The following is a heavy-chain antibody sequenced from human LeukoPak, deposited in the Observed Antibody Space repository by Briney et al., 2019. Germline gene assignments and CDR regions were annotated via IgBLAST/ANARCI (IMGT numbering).Heavy chain of an antibody. V-gene: IGHV4-4*02. D-gene: IGHD4-17*01. CDR3: ARASHDYGDYSHFDY. CDR1: CGSISSRNW. CDR2: IYHSGST. Sequence: SETLSRTCAVSCGSISSRNWWSWVRQPPGKWLEWIGEIYHSGSTNYNPSLKTRVTISVDKSKTQFPLKLSSVTAADTAVYYCARASHDYGDYSHFDYWGQGTLVTVSS. J-gene: IGHJ4*02.